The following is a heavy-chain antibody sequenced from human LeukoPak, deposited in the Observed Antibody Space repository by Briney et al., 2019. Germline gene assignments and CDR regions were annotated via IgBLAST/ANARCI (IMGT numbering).Heavy chain of an antibody. V-gene: IGHV4-59*08. D-gene: IGHD6-13*01. CDR3: ARHVESSSSWYSWFDP. Sequence: SETLSLTCTVYGGSISSYYWSWIRQPPGKGLEWIGYIYYSGSTNYNPSLKSQVTISVDTSKNQFSLKLSSVTAADTAVYYCARHVESSSSWYSWFDPWGQGTLVTVSS. CDR1: GGSISSYY. J-gene: IGHJ5*02. CDR2: IYYSGST.